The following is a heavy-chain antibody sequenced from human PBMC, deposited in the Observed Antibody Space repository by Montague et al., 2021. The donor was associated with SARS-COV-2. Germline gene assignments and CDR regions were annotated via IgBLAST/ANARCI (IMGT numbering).Heavy chain of an antibody. CDR2: IFGSGAGT. CDR1: GFAFNNLA. CDR3: AKQTGAGAIVYWYFDL. D-gene: IGHD6-25*01. J-gene: IGHJ2*01. Sequence: SLRLSCAASGFAFNNLAMTWVRQPPGKGLEWVSSIFGSGAGTYYADSVKGRFTISRDNSRNTVYLQMNSLRAEDTAKYYCAKQTGAGAIVYWYFDLWGRGTVASVSS. V-gene: IGHV3-23*01.